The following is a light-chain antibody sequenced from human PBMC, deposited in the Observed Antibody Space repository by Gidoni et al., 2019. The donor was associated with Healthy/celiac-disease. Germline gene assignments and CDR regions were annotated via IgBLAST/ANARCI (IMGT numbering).Light chain of an antibody. CDR2: EVS. Sequence: QSALTQPASVSGSPGQSITISCTGTSSDVGAYNYVSWYQQHPGRAPKLMIYEVSNLPSGVSNRFSGSKSGNTASRTISGLQAEGEADYYCSSDTSSSTVVFGGGTKLTVL. V-gene: IGLV2-14*01. J-gene: IGLJ2*01. CDR1: SSDVGAYNY. CDR3: SSDTSSSTVV.